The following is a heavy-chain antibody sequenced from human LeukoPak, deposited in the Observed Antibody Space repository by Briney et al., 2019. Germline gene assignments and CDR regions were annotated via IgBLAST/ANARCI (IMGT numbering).Heavy chain of an antibody. D-gene: IGHD6-19*01. CDR2: IYGSGYT. J-gene: IGHJ4*02. CDR1: GGSISGWY. Sequence: SPSETLSLTCTVSGGSISGWYWSWIRQPPGKGLEWIGYIYGSGYTNYNPSLKSRVTMSIDTSKNHFSLKLTSVTAADTATYYCARETSLAGFASGLGLNYWGQGILVTVSS. CDR3: ARETSLAGFASGLGLNY. V-gene: IGHV4-59*01.